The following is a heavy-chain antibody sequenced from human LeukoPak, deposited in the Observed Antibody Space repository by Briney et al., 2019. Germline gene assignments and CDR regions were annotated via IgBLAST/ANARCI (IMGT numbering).Heavy chain of an antibody. J-gene: IGHJ4*02. CDR1: GFNFADTW. Sequence: GGSLRLSCAASGFNFADTWMYWVRQPPGKGLEWVGLIRRNTDTGTTDYAAPVKGRFTISRDDSKNTLYLQMNGLKTEDTAVYYCNTQQGSWALNYWGQGVLVTVSS. V-gene: IGHV3-15*07. CDR2: IRRNTDTGTT. CDR3: NTQQGSWALNY. D-gene: IGHD7-27*01.